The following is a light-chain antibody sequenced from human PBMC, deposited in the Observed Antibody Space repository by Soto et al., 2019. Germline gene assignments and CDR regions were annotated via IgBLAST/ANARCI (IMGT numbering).Light chain of an antibody. J-gene: IGKJ4*01. CDR3: QKYNSAPLT. Sequence: DIQMTQSPSSLSASVGDRVTISCRASQGISNFVAWYQQKPGKAPKLLIYLASTLQSGVPSRFSGSGSGTDFTLTISSLQPEDVATYYCQKYNSAPLTFGGVTKVEIK. CDR1: QGISNF. V-gene: IGKV1-27*01. CDR2: LAS.